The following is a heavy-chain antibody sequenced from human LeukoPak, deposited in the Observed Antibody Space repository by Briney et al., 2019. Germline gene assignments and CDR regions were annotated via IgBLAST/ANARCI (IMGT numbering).Heavy chain of an antibody. CDR1: GYSFTSNW. Sequence: GESLKISCKGSGYSFTSNWIGWVRQMPGKGLEWMGIIYPGDSDTRYSPSFQGQVTISADKSISTAYLQWSSLKASDTAMYYCARHPLAVAGTTHVVIYAFDIWGQGTMVTVSS. D-gene: IGHD6-19*01. J-gene: IGHJ3*02. CDR3: ARHPLAVAGTTHVVIYAFDI. CDR2: IYPGDSDT. V-gene: IGHV5-51*01.